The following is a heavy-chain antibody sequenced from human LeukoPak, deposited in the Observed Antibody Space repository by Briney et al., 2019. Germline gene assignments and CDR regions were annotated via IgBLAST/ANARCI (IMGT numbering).Heavy chain of an antibody. J-gene: IGHJ4*02. CDR2: IYHSGST. CDR3: ARNGNYYDSSGYYSLGC. Sequence: PSETLSLTCSVSGYSLSSGYYWGWIRQPPGKGLEWIGSIYHSGSTYYTPSLKSRVTMSVDTSKNQFSLRLSSVTAADTAVYYCARNGNYYDSSGYYSLGCWGQGTLVTVSS. CDR1: GYSLSSGYY. D-gene: IGHD3-22*01. V-gene: IGHV4-38-2*02.